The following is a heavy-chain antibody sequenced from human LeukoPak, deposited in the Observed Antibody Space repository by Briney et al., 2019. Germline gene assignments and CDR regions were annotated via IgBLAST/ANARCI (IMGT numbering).Heavy chain of an antibody. CDR2: INPNSGGT. CDR3: VRVVGIAAAGVFNY. D-gene: IGHD6-13*01. CDR1: GYTFTGYY. Sequence: GASVKVSCKXSGYTFTGYYMHWVRQAPGQGLERMGWINPNSGGTNYAQKFQGRVTMTRDTSISTAYMELSRLRSDDTAVYYCVRVVGIAAAGVFNYWGQGTLVTVSS. J-gene: IGHJ4*02. V-gene: IGHV1-2*02.